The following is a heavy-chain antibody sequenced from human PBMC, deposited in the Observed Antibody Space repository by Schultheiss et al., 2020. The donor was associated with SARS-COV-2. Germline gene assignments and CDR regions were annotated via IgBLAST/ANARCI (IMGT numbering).Heavy chain of an antibody. CDR3: SRELHPGGISE. D-gene: IGHD4-23*01. V-gene: IGHV3-33*08. Sequence: GGSLRLSCAASGFTFSSYAMSWVRQAPGKGLEWVAVIWYDGSNKYYADSVKGRFTISRDNAKNSLYLQMNSLRAEDTAVYFCSRELHPGGISEWGQGTLVTVSS. J-gene: IGHJ4*02. CDR2: IWYDGSNK. CDR1: GFTFSSYA.